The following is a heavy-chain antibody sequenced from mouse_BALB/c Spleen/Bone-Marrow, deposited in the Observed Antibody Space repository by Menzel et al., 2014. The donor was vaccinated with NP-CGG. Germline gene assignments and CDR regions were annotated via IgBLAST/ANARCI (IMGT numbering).Heavy chain of an antibody. CDR2: ISHDGTN. J-gene: IGHJ4*01. CDR3: SSYNYYGMDY. V-gene: IGHV3-6*02. Sequence: EVKLVESGPGLVKPSQSLSLTCSVTGHSITSDYYWNWIRQFPGNKLEWMGYISHDGTNNYNPSLKNRFSITRDTSKNQFFLKLNSVTTEDTATYYRSSYNYYGMDYWGQGTSVTVSS. CDR1: GHSITSDYY.